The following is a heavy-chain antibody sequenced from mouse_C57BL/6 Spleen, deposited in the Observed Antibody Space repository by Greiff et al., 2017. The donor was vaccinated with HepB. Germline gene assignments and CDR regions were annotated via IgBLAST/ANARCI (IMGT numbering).Heavy chain of an antibody. Sequence: EVQRVESGPGLVKPSQSLSLTCSVTGYSITSGYYWNWIRQFPGNKLEWMGYISYDGSNNYNPSLKNRISITRDTSKNQFFLKLNSVTTEDTATYYCARRGSSLDYWGQGTTLTVSS. D-gene: IGHD1-1*01. CDR1: GYSITSGYY. CDR2: ISYDGSN. V-gene: IGHV3-6*01. J-gene: IGHJ2*01. CDR3: ARRGSSLDY.